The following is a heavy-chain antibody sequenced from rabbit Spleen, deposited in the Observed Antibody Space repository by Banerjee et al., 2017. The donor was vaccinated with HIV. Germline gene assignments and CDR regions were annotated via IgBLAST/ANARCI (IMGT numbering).Heavy chain of an antibody. CDR3: ARDGAGGSYFAL. D-gene: IGHD8-1*01. V-gene: IGHV1S45*01. CDR1: GFSFSNKAV. CDR2: INAITGKA. J-gene: IGHJ4*01. Sequence: QERLVESGGGLVKPEGSLKLSCTASGFSFSNKAVMCWVRQAPGKGLEWIACINAITGKAVYASWAKGRFTFSKTSSTTVTLQMTSLTVADTATYFCARDGAGGSYFALWGPGTLVTVS.